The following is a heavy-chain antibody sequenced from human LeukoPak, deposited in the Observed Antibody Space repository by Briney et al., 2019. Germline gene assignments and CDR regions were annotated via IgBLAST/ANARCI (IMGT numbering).Heavy chain of an antibody. D-gene: IGHD1-26*01. CDR2: INPNSGGT. J-gene: IGHJ6*02. CDR1: GYTFTGYY. Sequence: ASVKVSCKASGYTFTGYYMHWVRQAPGQGLEWMGWINPNSGGTNYAQKFQGRVTVTRDTSISTAYMELSRLRSDDTAVYYCARPPSGSYGMDVWGQGTTVTVSS. V-gene: IGHV1-2*02. CDR3: ARPPSGSYGMDV.